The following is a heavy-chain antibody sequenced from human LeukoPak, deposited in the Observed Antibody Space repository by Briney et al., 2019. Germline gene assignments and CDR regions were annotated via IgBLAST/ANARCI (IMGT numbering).Heavy chain of an antibody. CDR2: INTDGSST. Sequence: GGSLRLSCAASGFTFSSYWMHWVRQAPGKGLVWVSRINTDGSSTSYADSVKGRFTISRDNAKNTAYLQMNSLRAEDTAVYYCAKDTAMATDTLDYWGQGTLVTVSS. D-gene: IGHD5-18*01. J-gene: IGHJ4*02. V-gene: IGHV3-74*01. CDR3: AKDTAMATDTLDY. CDR1: GFTFSSYW.